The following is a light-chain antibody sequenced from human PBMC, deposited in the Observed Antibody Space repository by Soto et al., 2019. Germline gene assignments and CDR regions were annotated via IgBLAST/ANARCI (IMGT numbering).Light chain of an antibody. CDR1: QNINFN. V-gene: IGKV3-20*01. Sequence: EIVMTQSPATLSVSPGERATLSCRASQNINFNLAWYQQKPGQAPRLLIYDASSRATGIPDRFSGGGSGTDFTLTINRLEPEDFAMYYCQQYGSSPRTFGQGTKVDIK. J-gene: IGKJ1*01. CDR3: QQYGSSPRT. CDR2: DAS.